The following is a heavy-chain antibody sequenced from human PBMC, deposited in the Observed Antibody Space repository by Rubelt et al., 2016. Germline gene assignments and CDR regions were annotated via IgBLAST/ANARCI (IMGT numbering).Heavy chain of an antibody. CDR2: TTGTGGST. CDR1: GFTVGINY. CDR3: AREGQPGVIDY. Sequence: EVQLVESGGGLVQPGGSLRLSCAASGFTVGINYMCWVRQTPGKGLEWVSVTTGTGGSTYHADSQGRFTSSRDNSKNTLYLQMNNLRAEDTAIYYCAREGQPGVIDYWGQGTFVTVSS. V-gene: IGHV3-23*04. D-gene: IGHD7-27*01. J-gene: IGHJ4*02.